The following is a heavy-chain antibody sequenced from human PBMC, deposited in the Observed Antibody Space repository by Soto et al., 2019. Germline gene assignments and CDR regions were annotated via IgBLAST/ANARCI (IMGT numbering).Heavy chain of an antibody. CDR3: AQSSYSSGWSQYFDY. V-gene: IGHV3-30*18. CDR1: GFTFSTYV. Sequence: GGSLRLSCAVSGFTFSTYVMPCVRQAPGKGLEWLAVISYDGSNKYYADSVKGRFTISRDYSKTTLYLQMNSLRAEDTAVYYCAQSSYSSGWSQYFDYWGQGTLVTVSS. J-gene: IGHJ4*02. CDR2: ISYDGSNK. D-gene: IGHD6-19*01.